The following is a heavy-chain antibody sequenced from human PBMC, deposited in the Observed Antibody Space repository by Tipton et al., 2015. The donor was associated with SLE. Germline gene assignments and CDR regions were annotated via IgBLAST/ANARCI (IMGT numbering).Heavy chain of an antibody. D-gene: IGHD6-13*01. Sequence: QSGAEVKKPGASVKVSCKASGCTFTGYYMHWVRQAPGQGLEWMGRINPNSGGTNYAQKFQGRVTMTRDTSISTAYMELSRLRSDDTAAYYCARDPRVGIAAAEAFDIWGQGAMVTVSS. CDR2: INPNSGGT. J-gene: IGHJ3*02. CDR3: ARDPRVGIAAAEAFDI. CDR1: GCTFTGYY. V-gene: IGHV1-2*06.